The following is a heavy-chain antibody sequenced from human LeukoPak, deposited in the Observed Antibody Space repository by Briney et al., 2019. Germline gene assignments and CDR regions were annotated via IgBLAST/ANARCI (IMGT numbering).Heavy chain of an antibody. CDR3: ARQGAASPDY. CDR2: IYYSGST. CDR1: GGSISSYY. V-gene: IGHV4-59*01. J-gene: IGHJ4*02. Sequence: SETLSLTCTVSGGSISSYYWSWIRQPPEKGLEWIGYIYYSGSTNYNPSLKSRVTISVDTSKNQFSLKLSSVTAADTAVYYCARQGAASPDYWGQGTLVTVSS. D-gene: IGHD2-15*01.